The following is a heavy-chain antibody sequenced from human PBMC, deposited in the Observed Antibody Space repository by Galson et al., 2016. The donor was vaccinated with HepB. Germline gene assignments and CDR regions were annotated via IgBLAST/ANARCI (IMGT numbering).Heavy chain of an antibody. J-gene: IGHJ4*02. D-gene: IGHD3-10*01. CDR2: IDPSDSYT. CDR1: GYSFTSYW. Sequence: QSGAEVKKPGESLRISCTGSGYSFTSYWISWVRQMPGKGLEWMGRIDPSDSYTNYSPSFQGHVTISADKSISTAYLQWSSLKASDTAMYYCAGGHYGSGSFYLFDYWGQGTLVTVSS. V-gene: IGHV5-10-1*01. CDR3: AGGHYGSGSFYLFDY.